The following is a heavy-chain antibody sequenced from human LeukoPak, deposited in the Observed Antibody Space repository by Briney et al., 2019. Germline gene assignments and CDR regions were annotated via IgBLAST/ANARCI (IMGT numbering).Heavy chain of an antibody. CDR3: ARETSSGNWNPPIRQFDY. CDR1: GYTFTGYY. CDR2: INPNSGGT. D-gene: IGHD1-1*01. J-gene: IGHJ4*02. Sequence: GASVKVSCKASGYTFTGYYMHWVRQAPGQGLKWMGWINPNSGGTNYAQKFQGRVTMTRDTSVSTAYMELSRLRSDDTAVYYCARETSSGNWNPPIRQFDYWGQGTLVTVSS. V-gene: IGHV1-2*02.